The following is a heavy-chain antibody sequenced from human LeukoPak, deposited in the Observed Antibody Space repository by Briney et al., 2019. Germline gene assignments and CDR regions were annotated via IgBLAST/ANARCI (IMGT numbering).Heavy chain of an antibody. V-gene: IGHV4-34*01. CDR1: GGSFSGYY. D-gene: IGHD5-18*01. CDR3: ARGFRAMDR. CDR2: INHSGST. Sequence: SKTLSLTCAVYGGSFSGYYWSWIRQPPGKGLEWIGEINHSGSTNYNPSLKSRVTISVDTSKNQFSLKLSSVTAADTAVYYCARGFRAMDRWGQGTLVTVSS. J-gene: IGHJ4*02.